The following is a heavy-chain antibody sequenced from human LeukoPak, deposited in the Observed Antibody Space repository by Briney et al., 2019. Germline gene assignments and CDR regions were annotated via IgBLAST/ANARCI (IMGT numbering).Heavy chain of an antibody. V-gene: IGHV1-69*06. J-gene: IGHJ4*02. D-gene: IGHD3-22*01. CDR1: GGTFSSYA. Sequence: SVKVSCKASGGTFSSYAISWVRQAPGQGLEWMGGIIPIFGTANYAQKFQGRVTITADKSTSTAYMELSSLRSEDTAVYYCAARPYYDSSGYYDNYFDYWGQGTLVTVSS. CDR3: AARPYYDSSGYYDNYFDY. CDR2: IIPIFGTA.